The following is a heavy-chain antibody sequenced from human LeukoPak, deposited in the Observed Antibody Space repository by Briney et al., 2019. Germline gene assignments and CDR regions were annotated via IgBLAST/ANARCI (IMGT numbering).Heavy chain of an antibody. V-gene: IGHV5-51*01. CDR3: ATNTMFRGIHAFDI. CDR2: IYPGDSDT. Sequence: GESLKISCKGSGYRFTSYWIGWVRQMPGKGLEWMGIIYPGDSDTRYSPSFQGQVTISADKSISTAYLQWSSLKASDSAMYYCATNTMFRGIHAFDIWGQGTRDSVSS. D-gene: IGHD3-10*01. CDR1: GYRFTSYW. J-gene: IGHJ3*02.